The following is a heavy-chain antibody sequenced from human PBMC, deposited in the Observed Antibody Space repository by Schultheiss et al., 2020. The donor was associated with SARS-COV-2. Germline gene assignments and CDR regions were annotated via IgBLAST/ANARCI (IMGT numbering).Heavy chain of an antibody. J-gene: IGHJ4*02. CDR2: IYHSGST. CDR1: GGSISSSNW. V-gene: IGHV4-4*02. Sequence: SETLSLTCAVSGGSISSSNWWSWVRQPPGKGLEWIGEIYHSGSTNYNPSLKSRVTISVDTSKNQFSLKLSSVTAADTAVYYCATSAWYSSSHYFDYWGQGTLVTVSS. CDR3: ATSAWYSSSHYFDY. D-gene: IGHD6-6*01.